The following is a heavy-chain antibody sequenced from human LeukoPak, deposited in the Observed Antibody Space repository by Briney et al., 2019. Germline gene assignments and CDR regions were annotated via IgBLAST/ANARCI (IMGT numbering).Heavy chain of an antibody. CDR2: ISSSGSTI. D-gene: IGHD6-13*01. Sequence: WGSLRLSCAASGFSFSSYEMNRVRQAPGKGLEWVSYISSSGSTIYYADSVKGRFTISRDSAKNSLYLQMNSLRAEDTAVYYCARVLRGQQLDHWGQGTLVTVSS. CDR1: GFSFSSYE. V-gene: IGHV3-48*03. CDR3: ARVLRGQQLDH. J-gene: IGHJ4*02.